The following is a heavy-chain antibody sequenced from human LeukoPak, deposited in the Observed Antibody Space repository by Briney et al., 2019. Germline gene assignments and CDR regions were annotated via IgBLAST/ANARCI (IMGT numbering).Heavy chain of an antibody. CDR1: GFTFSSYS. CDR3: ARDSDILTGYSLDIDY. V-gene: IGHV3-21*01. Sequence: GGSLRLSCAASGFTFSSYSMNWVRQAPGKGLEWVSSIGSSSSYIYYADSVKGRFTISRDNAKNSLYLQMNSLRAEDTAVYYCARDSDILTGYSLDIDYWGQGTLVTVSS. J-gene: IGHJ4*02. CDR2: IGSSSSYI. D-gene: IGHD3-9*01.